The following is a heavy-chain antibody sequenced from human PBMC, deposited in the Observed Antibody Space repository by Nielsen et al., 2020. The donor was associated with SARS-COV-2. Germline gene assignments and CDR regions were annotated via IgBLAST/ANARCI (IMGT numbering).Heavy chain of an antibody. V-gene: IGHV3-7*03. Sequence: GESLKISCAASGFTFSSYWMSWVRQAPGKGLEWVANIKQDGSEKYYVDSVKGRFTISRDNAKNSLYLQMNSLRAEDTAVYYCAAGLQIGIVATIRAFDFDYWGQGTLVTVSS. J-gene: IGHJ4*02. CDR1: GFTFSSYW. CDR3: AAGLQIGIVATIRAFDFDY. CDR2: IKQDGSEK. D-gene: IGHD5-12*01.